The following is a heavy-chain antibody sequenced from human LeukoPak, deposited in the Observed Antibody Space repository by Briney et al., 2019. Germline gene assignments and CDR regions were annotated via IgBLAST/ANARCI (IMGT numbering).Heavy chain of an antibody. D-gene: IGHD6-13*01. V-gene: IGHV5-51*01. CDR2: IYPGDSDT. CDR3: ARNIKIAAAGTDYYGMDV. J-gene: IGHJ6*02. Sequence: GGSLKISCKGSGYSFTSYWIGWVRQMPGKGLESMGVIYPGDSDTRYSPSFQGQVTISADKSISTAYLQWSSLKASDTAMYYCARNIKIAAAGTDYYGMDVWGQGTTVTVSS. CDR1: GYSFTSYW.